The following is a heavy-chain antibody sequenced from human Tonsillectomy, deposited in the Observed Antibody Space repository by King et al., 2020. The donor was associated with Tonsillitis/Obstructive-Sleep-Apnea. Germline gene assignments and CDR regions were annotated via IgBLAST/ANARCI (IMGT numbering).Heavy chain of an antibody. CDR1: GFSLTTSGVG. CDR3: AHTRQRDFDWSSYYYYMDV. J-gene: IGHJ6*03. Sequence: ITLKESGPTLVKPTQTLTLTCTFSGFSLTTSGVGVGWIRQPPGKALEWLALIYWDDDKRYSPSLKSRLSITKDTSKNQVVLTMTNMDPVDTATYYCAHTRQRDFDWSSYYYYMDVWGKGTTVTVSS. CDR2: IYWDDDK. D-gene: IGHD3-9*01. V-gene: IGHV2-5*02.